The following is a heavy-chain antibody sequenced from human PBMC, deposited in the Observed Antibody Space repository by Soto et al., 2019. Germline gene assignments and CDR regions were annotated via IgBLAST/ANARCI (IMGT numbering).Heavy chain of an antibody. D-gene: IGHD3-22*01. CDR2: INAGNGNT. Sequence: ASVKVSCKASGYTFTSYAMHWVRQAPGQRLEWMGWINAGNGNTKYSQKFQGRVTITRDTSASTAYMELSSLRSEDTAVYYCARAIVVVNPPDYWGQGTLVTVSS. CDR3: ARAIVVVNPPDY. CDR1: GYTFTSYA. V-gene: IGHV1-3*01. J-gene: IGHJ4*02.